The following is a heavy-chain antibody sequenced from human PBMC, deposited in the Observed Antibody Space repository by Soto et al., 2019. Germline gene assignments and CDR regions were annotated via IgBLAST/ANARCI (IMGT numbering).Heavy chain of an antibody. CDR2: ISHNAVT. J-gene: IGHJ4*02. CDR1: GGSISSDTYY. V-gene: IGHV4-31*11. Sequence: PSETLSLTCAVFGGSISSDTYYWSWIRQYPGRGLEWIGYISHNAVTWYNPSLQSRVNISIDKSANRFSLTLKSVTAADTAVYYCARGKIVMLNWGQGTLVTVSS. D-gene: IGHD3-16*01. CDR3: ARGKIVMLN.